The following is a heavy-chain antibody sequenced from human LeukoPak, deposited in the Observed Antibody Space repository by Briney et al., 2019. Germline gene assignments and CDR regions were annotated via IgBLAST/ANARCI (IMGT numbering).Heavy chain of an antibody. CDR1: GYTFTGYY. CDR2: INPNSGGT. D-gene: IGHD3-10*01. V-gene: IGHV1-2*02. CDR3: AREGPGVRGTFAFDI. Sequence: GASVKVSCKASGYTFTGYYMHWVRQAPGQGLEWMGWINPNSGGTNYAQKLQGRVTMTTDTSTSTAYMELRSLRSDDTAVYYCAREGPGVRGTFAFDIWGQGTMVTVSS. J-gene: IGHJ3*02.